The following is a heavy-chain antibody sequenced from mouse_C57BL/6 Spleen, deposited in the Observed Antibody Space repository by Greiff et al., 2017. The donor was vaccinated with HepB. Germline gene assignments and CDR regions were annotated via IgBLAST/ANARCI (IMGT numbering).Heavy chain of an antibody. CDR1: GFTFSSYG. V-gene: IGHV5-6*01. CDR2: ISSGGSYT. CDR3: ARQDTTVVNWYFDV. J-gene: IGHJ1*03. D-gene: IGHD1-1*01. Sequence: EVQRVESGGDLVKPGGSLKLSCAASGFTFSSYGMSWVRQTPDKRLEWVATISSGGSYTYYPDSVKGRFTISRDNAKNTLYLQMSSLKSEDTAMYYCARQDTTVVNWYFDVWGTGTTVTVSS.